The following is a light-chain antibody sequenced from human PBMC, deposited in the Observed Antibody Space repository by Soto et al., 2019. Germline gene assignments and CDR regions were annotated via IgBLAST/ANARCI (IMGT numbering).Light chain of an antibody. CDR2: DDT. CDR1: SSDVGSYNP. CDR3: CSYTGSSTYV. J-gene: IGLJ1*01. Sequence: QSVLTQPASVSGSPGQTITISCTGTSSDVGSYNPVSWYQQHPGKAPKLMISDDTKRPSGVSNRFSGSKSGNTASLTISGLHAEDEADYYCCSYTGSSTYVFGTGTKVTVL. V-gene: IGLV2-23*01.